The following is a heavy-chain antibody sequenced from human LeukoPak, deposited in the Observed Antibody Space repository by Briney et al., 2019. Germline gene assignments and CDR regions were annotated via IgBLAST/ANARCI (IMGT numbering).Heavy chain of an antibody. J-gene: IGHJ6*03. V-gene: IGHV4-59*11. Sequence: SETLSLTCTVSGGSIGSHYWSWIRQPPGKGLEWIGYIYYSGSTNYNPSLKSRVTISVDTSKNHFSLKLSSVTAADTAVYYCAGGLRSYYYMDVWGKGTTVTVSS. CDR2: IYYSGST. CDR3: AGGLRSYYYMDV. CDR1: GGSIGSHY.